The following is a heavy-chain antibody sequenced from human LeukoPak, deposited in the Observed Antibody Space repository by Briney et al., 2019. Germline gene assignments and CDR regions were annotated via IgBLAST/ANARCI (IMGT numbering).Heavy chain of an antibody. CDR2: ISWDGGST. D-gene: IGHD3-22*01. CDR1: GFTFDDYT. V-gene: IGHV3-43*01. Sequence: GGSLRLSCAASGFTFDDYTMGWVRHAPGKGLEWVSLISWDGGSTYYADSVKGRFTISRDNSKNSLYLQMNSLRTEDTALYYCAKAPMGSSGYYYFDYWGQGTLVTVSS. J-gene: IGHJ4*02. CDR3: AKAPMGSSGYYYFDY.